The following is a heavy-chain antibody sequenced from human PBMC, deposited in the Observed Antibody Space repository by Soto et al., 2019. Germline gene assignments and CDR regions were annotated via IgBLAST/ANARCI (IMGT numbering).Heavy chain of an antibody. CDR2: ISGSGDRT. CDR1: GLTISNYP. D-gene: IGHD3-22*01. Sequence: EVQLLEFGGGLVQPGGSLRLSCAAPGLTISNYPMSWVRQAPGKGLDWVSGISGSGDRTYYADSAKGRFTISKDISRNSLSLQLDSLGVEDTAVYFCVKDDGGYPSTAPHWGQGTLVTVSS. V-gene: IGHV3-23*01. CDR3: VKDDGGYPSTAPH. J-gene: IGHJ4*02.